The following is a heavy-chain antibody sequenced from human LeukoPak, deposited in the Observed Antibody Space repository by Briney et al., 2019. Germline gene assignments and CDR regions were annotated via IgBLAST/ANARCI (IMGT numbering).Heavy chain of an antibody. CDR2: IIPIFGIA. CDR3: ARGITMMDY. J-gene: IGHJ4*02. Sequence: SVKVSCKASGGTFSSYAISWARQAPGQGLEWMGRIIPIFGIANYAQKFQGRVTITTDESTSTTYMELSSLRSEDTAVYYCARGITMMDYWGQGTLVTVSS. D-gene: IGHD3-22*01. V-gene: IGHV1-69*05. CDR1: GGTFSSYA.